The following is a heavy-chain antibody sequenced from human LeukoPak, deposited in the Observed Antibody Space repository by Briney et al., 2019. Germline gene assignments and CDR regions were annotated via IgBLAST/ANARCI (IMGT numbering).Heavy chain of an antibody. Sequence: GGSLRLSCAASGFTFSSYEMNWVRQAPGKGLEGVSYISSSGGTIYYADSVKGRFTISRDNAKNSLYLQMNSLRAEDTAVYYCARDGRYSGYFDYWGQGTLVTVSS. CDR1: GFTFSSYE. CDR2: ISSSGGTI. J-gene: IGHJ4*02. CDR3: ARDGRYSGYFDY. D-gene: IGHD1-26*01. V-gene: IGHV3-48*03.